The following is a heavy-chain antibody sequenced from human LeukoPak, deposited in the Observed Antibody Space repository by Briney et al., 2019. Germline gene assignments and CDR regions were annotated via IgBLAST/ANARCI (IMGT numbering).Heavy chain of an antibody. CDR1: GGSFSGYY. CDR2: INHRGST. Sequence: SETLSLTCGVHGGSFSGYYWSWIRQPPGKGLEWIGDINHRGSTNYKPSLKSRVTISVDTSKNQYSLKLSSVTAADTAVYYCVAYYCDSNGYYFVDYWGQGTLVTVSS. D-gene: IGHD3-22*01. CDR3: VAYYCDSNGYYFVDY. J-gene: IGHJ4*02. V-gene: IGHV4-34*01.